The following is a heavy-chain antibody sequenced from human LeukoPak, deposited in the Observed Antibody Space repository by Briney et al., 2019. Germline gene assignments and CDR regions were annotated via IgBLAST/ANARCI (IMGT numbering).Heavy chain of an antibody. D-gene: IGHD3-3*01. Sequence: PSETLSLTCTVSGGSISSYYWSWIRQPPGKGLEWIGYIYYSGSTNYNPSLKSRVTISVDTSKNQFSLKLSSVTAADTAVYYCARGPRVFWSGYYVRAEYFQHWGQGTLVTVSS. V-gene: IGHV4-59*12. CDR1: GGSISSYY. J-gene: IGHJ1*01. CDR3: ARGPRVFWSGYYVRAEYFQH. CDR2: IYYSGST.